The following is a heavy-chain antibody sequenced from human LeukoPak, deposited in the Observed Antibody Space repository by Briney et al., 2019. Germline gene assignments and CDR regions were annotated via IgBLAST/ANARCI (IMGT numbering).Heavy chain of an antibody. CDR3: ARDTYDILTGYYLYYYYGMDV. CDR1: GYSISSVYY. J-gene: IGHJ6*04. Sequence: PSETLSLTSAVSGYSISSVYYWGWIRQPPGKGLEWIGSIYHIGSTYYNPSLRSRVTISVDTSKNQFSLKLSSVTAAERAVYYCARDTYDILTGYYLYYYYGMDVWGKGTTVTVSS. CDR2: IYHIGST. V-gene: IGHV4-38-2*02. D-gene: IGHD3-9*01.